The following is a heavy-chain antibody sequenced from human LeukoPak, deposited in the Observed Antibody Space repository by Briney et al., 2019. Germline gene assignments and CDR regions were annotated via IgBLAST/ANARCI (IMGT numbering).Heavy chain of an antibody. D-gene: IGHD6-19*01. CDR2: ISGSGDST. V-gene: IGHV3-23*01. Sequence: GGSLRLSCAASGFTFSDYAMRWVRQAPGKGLEWVSGISGSGDSTYYADSVKGRFTISRDNSKNTLYLQMNSLRAEDTAVYYCARRSGIAVAGAFDYWGQGTLVTVSS. CDR3: ARRSGIAVAGAFDY. CDR1: GFTFSDYA. J-gene: IGHJ4*02.